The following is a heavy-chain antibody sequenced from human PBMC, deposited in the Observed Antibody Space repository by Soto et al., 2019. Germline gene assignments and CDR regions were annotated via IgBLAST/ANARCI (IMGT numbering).Heavy chain of an antibody. CDR1: GGSISSSSYY. D-gene: IGHD1-26*01. V-gene: IGHV4-39*01. J-gene: IGHJ1*01. CDR3: ARLRSGSYYTPEYFQH. Sequence: SETLSLTCTVSGGSISSSSYYWGWIRQPPGKGLEWIGSIYYSGSTYYNPSLKSRVTISVDTSKNQFSLKLSSVTAADTAVYCCARLRSGSYYTPEYFQHWGQGTLVTVSS. CDR2: IYYSGST.